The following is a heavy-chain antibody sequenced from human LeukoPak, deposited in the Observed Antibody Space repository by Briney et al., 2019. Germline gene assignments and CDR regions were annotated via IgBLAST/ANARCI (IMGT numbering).Heavy chain of an antibody. D-gene: IGHD6-19*01. Sequence: PGGSLRLSCAASGFTFSSYAMSWVHQAPGKGLEWVSAISGSGGSTYYADSVKGRFTISRDNSKNTLYLQMNSLRAEDTAVYYCAKDLTKQSSGWDYWGQGTLVTVSS. CDR3: AKDLTKQSSGWDY. V-gene: IGHV3-23*01. CDR2: ISGSGGST. CDR1: GFTFSSYA. J-gene: IGHJ4*02.